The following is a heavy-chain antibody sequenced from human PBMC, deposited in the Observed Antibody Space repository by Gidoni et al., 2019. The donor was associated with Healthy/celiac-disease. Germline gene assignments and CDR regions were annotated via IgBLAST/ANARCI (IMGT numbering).Heavy chain of an antibody. J-gene: IGHJ3*02. CDR2: ISAYNVNT. V-gene: IGHV1-18*04. D-gene: IGHD2-15*01. CDR1: GYTFTSYG. CDR3: ARPEAVGYCSGGSCYGAFDI. Sequence: QVQLVQSGAEVKKPGASVKVSCKASGYTFTSYGISWVRQAPGQGLEWMGWISAYNVNTNYAQKLQGRVTMTTDTSTSTAYMELRSLRSDDTAVYYCARPEAVGYCSGGSCYGAFDIWGQGTMVTVSS.